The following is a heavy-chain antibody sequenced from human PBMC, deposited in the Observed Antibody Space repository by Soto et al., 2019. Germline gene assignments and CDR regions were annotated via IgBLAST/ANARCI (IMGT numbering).Heavy chain of an antibody. D-gene: IGHD3-9*01. CDR3: ARARQYYDCELDP. CDR1: GDSISRGAYY. Sequence: QVQLQESGPGLVKPSQTLSLTCTVSGDSISRGAYYWTWIRQHPGTGLEWIGYISNSVRTYYNPSLKSRLTISLDTSENHFSLELTSVTAADTAIYYCARARQYYDCELDPWGQGTLVTVSS. CDR2: ISNSVRT. J-gene: IGHJ5*02. V-gene: IGHV4-31*03.